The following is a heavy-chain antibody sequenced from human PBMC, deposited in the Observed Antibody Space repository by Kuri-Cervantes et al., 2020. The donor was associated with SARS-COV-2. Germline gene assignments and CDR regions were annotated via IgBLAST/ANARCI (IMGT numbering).Heavy chain of an antibody. Sequence: GSLRLSCTVSGGSISSYYWGWIRQPPGKGLEWIGSIYYSGSTYYNPSLKSRVTISVDTSKNQFSLKLSSVTAADTAVYYCASCITIFGVVICGYFDYWGQGTLVTVSS. CDR2: IYYSGST. J-gene: IGHJ4*02. CDR1: GGSISSYY. D-gene: IGHD3-3*01. CDR3: ASCITIFGVVICGYFDY. V-gene: IGHV4-39*01.